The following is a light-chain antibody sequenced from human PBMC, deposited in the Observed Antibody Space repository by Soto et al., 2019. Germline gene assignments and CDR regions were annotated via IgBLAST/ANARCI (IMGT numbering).Light chain of an antibody. Sequence: DIQMTQSPSTLSASVGDRVTITYRASENISYWLAWFQQKPEKAPKLLIYDTSNLGSGVPSRFSGRGSLTDFTLTISSLQPDDFSPYYCLHNISGSHTFGRGPKVDI. CDR1: ENISYW. CDR3: LHNISGSHT. V-gene: IGKV1-5*01. CDR2: DTS. J-gene: IGKJ2*01.